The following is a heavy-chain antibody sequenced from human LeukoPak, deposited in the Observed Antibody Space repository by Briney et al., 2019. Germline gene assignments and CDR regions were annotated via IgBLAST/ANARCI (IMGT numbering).Heavy chain of an antibody. J-gene: IGHJ5*01. CDR1: GASISSDSNY. CDR3: ARDISISWFYS. Sequence: PETLSLTCTVSGASISSDSNYWAWVRQPPGKGLQWIGSIYHTGSTLYNPSLMSRVSISIDSSKNQFSLKLSSVTVADTALYYCARDISISWFYSWGQGTLVSVSS. V-gene: IGHV4-39*07. D-gene: IGHD3-3*02. CDR2: IYHTGST.